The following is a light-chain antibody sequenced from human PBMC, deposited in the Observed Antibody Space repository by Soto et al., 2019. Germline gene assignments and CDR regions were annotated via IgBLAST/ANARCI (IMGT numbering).Light chain of an antibody. Sequence: ERAMTRSTASLSVSPGERATLSCRASQSVSSNLAWYQQKPGQAPRLLIYGASSRATGVPDRFSGSGSGTDFTLTIRRLEPEDFAVYYCQQYGSSPWTCGQGTKGDIK. CDR3: QQYGSSPWT. J-gene: IGKJ1*01. V-gene: IGKV3-20*01. CDR2: GAS. CDR1: QSVSSN.